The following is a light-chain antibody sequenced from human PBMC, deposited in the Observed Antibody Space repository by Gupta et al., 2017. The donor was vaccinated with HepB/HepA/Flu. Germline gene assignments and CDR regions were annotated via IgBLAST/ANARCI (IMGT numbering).Light chain of an antibody. V-gene: IGLV2-14*03. J-gene: IGLJ1*01. CDR1: RSDVGGFSY. CDR2: DVT. Sequence: QSALTQPASVSGSPGLSITISCTGTRSDVGGFSYVSWYQQHPVKAPKLIIFDVTNRPSGVSTRFSGSKSGNTASLTISGLQAEDEAVYYCSSDTSSSTFVFGTGTKVTVL. CDR3: SSDTSSSTFV.